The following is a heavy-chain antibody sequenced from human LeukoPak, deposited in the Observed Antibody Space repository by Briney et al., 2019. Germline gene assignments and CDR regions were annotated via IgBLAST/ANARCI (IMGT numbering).Heavy chain of an antibody. Sequence: RASVKVPCKASEYTFTGYYMHWVRQAPGQGLEWMGWINPNSGGTNYAQKFQGWVTMTRDTSISTAYMELSRLRSDDTAVYYCARSAPLYDSSGYPRGYYYYGMDVWGQGTTVTVSS. J-gene: IGHJ6*02. CDR2: INPNSGGT. CDR3: ARSAPLYDSSGYPRGYYYYGMDV. D-gene: IGHD3-22*01. V-gene: IGHV1-2*04. CDR1: EYTFTGYY.